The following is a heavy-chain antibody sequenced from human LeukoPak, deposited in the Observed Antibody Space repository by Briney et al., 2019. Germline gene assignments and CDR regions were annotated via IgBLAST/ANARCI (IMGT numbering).Heavy chain of an antibody. CDR3: TTLYYYDSSGYYAFDY. CDR1: GFTFSGSA. V-gene: IGHV3-73*01. Sequence: GGSPKLSCAASGFTFSGSAMHWVRQASGKGLEWVGRIRSKANSYATAYAASVKGRFTISRDDSKNTAYLQMNSLKTEDTAVYCCTTLYYYDSSGYYAFDYWGQGTLVTVSS. D-gene: IGHD3-22*01. J-gene: IGHJ4*02. CDR2: IRSKANSYAT.